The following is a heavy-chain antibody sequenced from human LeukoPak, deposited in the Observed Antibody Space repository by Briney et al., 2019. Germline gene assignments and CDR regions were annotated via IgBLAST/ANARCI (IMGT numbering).Heavy chain of an antibody. CDR1: GFTLSVYW. J-gene: IGHJ5*02. CDR2: INGDGSST. CDR3: VRGIEVSGTFSWFDP. V-gene: IGHV3-74*01. D-gene: IGHD6-19*01. Sequence: TGGSLRLSCAGSGFTLSVYWMHWIRQAPGKGLVWVSRINGDGSSTTYADSVKGRFTISRDNAKNTLYLQMNSLRVEDTAVYHCVRGIEVSGTFSWFDPWGQGTLVTVSS.